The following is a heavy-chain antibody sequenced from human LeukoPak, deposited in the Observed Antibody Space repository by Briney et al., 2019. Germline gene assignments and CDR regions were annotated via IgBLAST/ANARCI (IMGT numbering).Heavy chain of an antibody. CDR2: ISPSGSDM. V-gene: IGHV3-48*03. CDR3: TRDPRLADY. J-gene: IGHJ4*02. CDR1: GFTFSSYE. Sequence: GGSLRLSCAASGFTFSSYEMTWIRQAPGKGLEWLSYISPSGSDMNNADSVKGRFTISRDNAKRSLYLQMNSLRAEDTAGYYCTRDPRLADYWGQGTLVTVSS.